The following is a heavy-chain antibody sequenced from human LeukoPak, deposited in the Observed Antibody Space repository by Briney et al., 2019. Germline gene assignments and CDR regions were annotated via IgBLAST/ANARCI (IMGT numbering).Heavy chain of an antibody. J-gene: IGHJ3*01. D-gene: IGHD4-17*01. Sequence: GGSLRLSCAASGFTFSRYEINWVRQAPGKGLEWVSYISSSGSLKYYANSVKGRFTISRDNAQKSVHLEMNSLRADDTAFYYCVYLHRVDYAAQFVDDVFDVWGQGILVSVSS. CDR3: VYLHRVDYAAQFVDDVFDV. CDR1: GFTFSRYE. CDR2: ISSSGSLK. V-gene: IGHV3-48*03.